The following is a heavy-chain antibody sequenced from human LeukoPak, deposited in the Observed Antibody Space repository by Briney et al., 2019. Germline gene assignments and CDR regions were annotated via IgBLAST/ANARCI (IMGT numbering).Heavy chain of an antibody. Sequence: SETLSLTCTVSGDSISSSSSYWGWIRQPPGEGLEWIGSIYYSGSTYYNTSLKSRVTISVDTSKNQFSLRLNSVTAADTAVYYCAGRAPSGWYDAFDIWGQGTMVTVSS. J-gene: IGHJ3*02. V-gene: IGHV4-39*01. CDR3: AGRAPSGWYDAFDI. CDR1: GDSISSSSSY. D-gene: IGHD6-19*01. CDR2: IYYSGST.